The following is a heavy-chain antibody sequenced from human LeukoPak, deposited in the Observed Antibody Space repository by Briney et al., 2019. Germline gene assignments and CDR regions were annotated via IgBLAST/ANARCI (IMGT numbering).Heavy chain of an antibody. Sequence: AASVKVSCKASGGTFSSYAISWVRQAPGKGLEWVANIKQDGSEKYYVDSVKGRFTISRDNAKNSLYLQMNSLRAEDTAVYYCARDGWATSDYWGQGTLVTVSS. CDR3: ARDGWATSDY. CDR2: IKQDGSEK. D-gene: IGHD3-10*01. CDR1: GGTFSSYA. V-gene: IGHV3-7*01. J-gene: IGHJ4*02.